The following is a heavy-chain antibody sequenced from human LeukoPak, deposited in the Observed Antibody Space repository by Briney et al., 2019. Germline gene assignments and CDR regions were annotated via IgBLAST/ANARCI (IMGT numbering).Heavy chain of an antibody. D-gene: IGHD3-22*01. CDR2: MNPNSGNT. J-gene: IGHJ5*02. CDR1: GYTFTSYY. V-gene: IGHV1-8*02. Sequence: ASVKVSCKASGYTFTSYYMHWVRQAPGQGLEWMGWMNPNSGNTGYAQKFQGRVTMTRNTSISTAYMELSSLRSEDTAVYYCARGRITMIVVATDWFDPWGQGTLVTVSS. CDR3: ARGRITMIVVATDWFDP.